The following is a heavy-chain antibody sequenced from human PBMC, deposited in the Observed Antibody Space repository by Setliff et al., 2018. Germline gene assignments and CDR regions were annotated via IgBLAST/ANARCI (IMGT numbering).Heavy chain of an antibody. Sequence: SETLSLTCTVSGGSISSGSYYWSWIRQPAGKGLEWIGHIYTSGSTNYNPSLKSRVTISVDTSKNQFSLKLSSVTAADTAVYYCARDQDFWSGYYRASHYMDVWGQGTLVTVSS. D-gene: IGHD3-3*01. V-gene: IGHV4-61*09. CDR1: GGSISSGSYY. J-gene: IGHJ4*02. CDR3: ARDQDFWSGYYRASHYMDV. CDR2: IYTSGST.